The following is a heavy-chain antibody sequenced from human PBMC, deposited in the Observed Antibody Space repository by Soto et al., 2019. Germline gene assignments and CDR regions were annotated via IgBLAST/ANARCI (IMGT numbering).Heavy chain of an antibody. V-gene: IGHV4-4*02. D-gene: IGHD1-1*01. CDR2: IYHSGST. J-gene: IGHJ6*02. Sequence: SETLSLTCAVSGASIRSSSWWSWVRQPPGKGLEWIGEIYHSGSTNYNPSLKSRVTISVDTSKNQFSLKLSSVTAADTAVYYCARGNEVYYYYGMDVWGQGTTVTVSS. CDR1: GASIRSSSW. CDR3: ARGNEVYYYYGMDV.